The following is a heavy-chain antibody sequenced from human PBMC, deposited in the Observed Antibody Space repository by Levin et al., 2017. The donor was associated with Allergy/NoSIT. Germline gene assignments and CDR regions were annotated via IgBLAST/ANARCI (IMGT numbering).Heavy chain of an antibody. CDR3: ARVAGYSYGYYFDY. V-gene: IGHV4-30-2*01. CDR1: GGSISSGGYS. J-gene: IGHJ4*02. D-gene: IGHD5-18*01. Sequence: SETLSLTCAVSGGSISSGGYSWSWIRQPPGTGLEWIGSIYLSGSTYYNPSLKSRVTISVDRSKNQFSLNLSSVTAADTAVYYCARVAGYSYGYYFDYWGQGTLVTVSS. CDR2: IYLSGST.